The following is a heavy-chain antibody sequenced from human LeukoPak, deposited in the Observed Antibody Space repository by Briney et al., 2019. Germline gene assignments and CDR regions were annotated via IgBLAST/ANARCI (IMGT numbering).Heavy chain of an antibody. CDR2: MREDGSEK. Sequence: GGSLRLSCAASGFTFSNYWMSWVRQAPGKGLEWVANMREDGSEKNYVDSVKGRFTISRDNAKNSLYLQMDSLRAEDTAVYYCGKDMDVWGQGTTVTVS. V-gene: IGHV3-7*01. CDR3: GKDMDV. CDR1: GFTFSNYW. J-gene: IGHJ6*02.